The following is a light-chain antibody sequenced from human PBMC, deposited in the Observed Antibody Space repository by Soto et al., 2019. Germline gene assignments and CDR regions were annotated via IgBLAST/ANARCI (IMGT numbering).Light chain of an antibody. Sequence: EIVVTQSPGTLSLSPGERATLSCRARQSVRSRYLAWYQQKPGQAPRLLIYGASSRATGIPDRFSGSGSGTDFTLTISRLEPEDFAVYYCQQYGSSPSTFGPGTKVDIK. CDR1: QSVRSRY. J-gene: IGKJ1*01. V-gene: IGKV3-20*01. CDR3: QQYGSSPST. CDR2: GAS.